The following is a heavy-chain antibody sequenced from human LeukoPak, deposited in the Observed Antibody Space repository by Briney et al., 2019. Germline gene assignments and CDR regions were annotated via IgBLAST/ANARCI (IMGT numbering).Heavy chain of an antibody. CDR2: IYHSGST. CDR3: ARENEGVVVVAATSYYYYYMDV. V-gene: IGHV4-4*02. J-gene: IGHJ6*03. Sequence: PSGTLSLTCAVSGGSISSSNWWSWVRQPPGKGLEWIGEIYHSGSTNYNPSLKSRVNISVDKSKNQFSLKLSSVTAADTAVYYCARENEGVVVVAATSYYYYYMDVWGKGTTVTVSS. D-gene: IGHD2-15*01. CDR1: GGSISSSNW.